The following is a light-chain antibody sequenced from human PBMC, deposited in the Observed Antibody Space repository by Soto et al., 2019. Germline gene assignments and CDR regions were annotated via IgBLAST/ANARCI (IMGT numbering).Light chain of an antibody. V-gene: IGLV8-61*01. CDR2: STN. CDR1: SGSVSTSSY. J-gene: IGLJ2*01. CDR3: VLYMGSGISL. Sequence: QTVVTQEPSFSVSPGRTVTLTCGLSSGSVSTSSYPSWYQQTPGQAPRTLIYSTNTRSSGVPDRFSGSIIGNKAALTITGAQADDESDYYCVLYMGSGISLFGGGTKVPVL.